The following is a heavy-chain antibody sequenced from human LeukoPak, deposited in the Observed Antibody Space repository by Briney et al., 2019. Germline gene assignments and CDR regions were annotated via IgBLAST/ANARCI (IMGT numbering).Heavy chain of an antibody. CDR3: ARGLVTMIVVDYGMDV. CDR1: GGSISSYY. D-gene: IGHD3-22*01. J-gene: IGHJ6*02. Sequence: KASETLSLTCTVSGGSISSYYWSWIRQPAGKGLEWIGRIYTSGSTNYNPSLKSRVTISVDTSKNQFSLKLSSVTAADTAVYYCARGLVTMIVVDYGMDVWGQGTTVTVSS. V-gene: IGHV4-4*07. CDR2: IYTSGST.